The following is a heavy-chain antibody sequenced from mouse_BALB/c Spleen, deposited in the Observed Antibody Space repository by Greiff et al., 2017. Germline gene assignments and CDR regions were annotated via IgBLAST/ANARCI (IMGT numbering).Heavy chain of an antibody. CDR1: GFNIKDTY. J-gene: IGHJ4*01. D-gene: IGHD1-1*01. CDR2: IDPANGNT. Sequence: EVQGVESGAELVKPGASVKLSCTASGFNIKDTYMHWVKQRPEQGLEWIGRIDPANGNTKYDPKFQGKATITADTSSNTAYLQLSSLTSEDTAVYYCALLLRSHYYAMDYWGQGTSVTVSS. CDR3: ALLLRSHYYAMDY. V-gene: IGHV14-3*02.